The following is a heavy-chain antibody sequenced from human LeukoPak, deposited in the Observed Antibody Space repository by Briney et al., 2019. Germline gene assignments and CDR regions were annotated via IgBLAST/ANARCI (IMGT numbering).Heavy chain of an antibody. CDR1: GFTFSSYS. Sequence: PGGSLRLSCAASGFTFSSYSMNWVRQAPGKGLEWVSSISSSSSYIYYADSVKGRFTISRDNAKNSLYLQMNSLRAEDTAVYYCAREGLTTVTYFFGYYMDVWGKGTTVTVSS. D-gene: IGHD4-11*01. J-gene: IGHJ6*03. CDR3: AREGLTTVTYFFGYYMDV. CDR2: ISSSSSYI. V-gene: IGHV3-21*01.